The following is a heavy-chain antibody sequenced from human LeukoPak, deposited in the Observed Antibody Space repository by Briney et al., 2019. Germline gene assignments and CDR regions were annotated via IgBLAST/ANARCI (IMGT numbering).Heavy chain of an antibody. V-gene: IGHV4-34*01. CDR1: GGSFSRYY. J-gene: IGHJ5*02. Sequence: SETLSLTCAVYGGSFSRYYWSWIRQPPAKGLEWIGEINHSGSTNYNPSLKSRVTISVDTSKNQFSLKLSSVTAADTAVYYCARGFTCSSTSCYYNWFDPWGQGTLVTVSS. D-gene: IGHD2-2*01. CDR3: ARGFTCSSTSCYYNWFDP. CDR2: INHSGST.